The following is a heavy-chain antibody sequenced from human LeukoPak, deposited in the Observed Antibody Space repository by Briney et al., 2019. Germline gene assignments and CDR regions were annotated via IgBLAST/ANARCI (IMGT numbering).Heavy chain of an antibody. V-gene: IGHV1-69*01. CDR2: IIPIVGTT. D-gene: IGHD3-22*01. CDR3: ARGGYYYDSSGYSHLPDY. J-gene: IGHJ4*02. CDR1: GGTVSSYA. Sequence: GSSVKVSCKASGGTVSSYAFSWVRQAPGQGLEWMGGIIPIVGTTNYAQMFQGRVTITADESTSTAYMELSSLRSEDTAVYYCARGGYYYDSSGYSHLPDYWGQGTLVTVSA.